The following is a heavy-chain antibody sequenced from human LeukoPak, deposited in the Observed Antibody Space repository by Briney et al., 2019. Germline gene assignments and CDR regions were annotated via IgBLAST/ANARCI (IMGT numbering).Heavy chain of an antibody. D-gene: IGHD3-10*01. CDR3: ARVPGKYAFDI. CDR2: ISSSSSST. CDR1: GFTFSDYY. Sequence: PGGSLRLSCAASGFTFSDYYMSWIRQAPGKGLEWVAYISSSSSSTNYADSVKGRFTISRNNAKNSLYLQMNSLRAEDTAVYYCARVPGKYAFDIWGQGTMVTV. J-gene: IGHJ3*02. V-gene: IGHV3-11*05.